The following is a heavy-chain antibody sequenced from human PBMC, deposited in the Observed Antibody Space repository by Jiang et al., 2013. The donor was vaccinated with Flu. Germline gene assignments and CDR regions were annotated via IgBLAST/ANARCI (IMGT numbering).Heavy chain of an antibody. CDR1: GGSVSSGSYY. D-gene: IGHD1-26*01. CDR2: IYYSGST. J-gene: IGHJ4*02. Sequence: GSGLVKPSETLSLTCTVSGGSVSSGSYYWSWIRQPPGKGLEWIGYIYYSGSTNYNPSLKSRVTISVDTSKNQFSLKLSSVTAADTAVYYCARGSVGATAGFDYVGPGNPGHR. CDR3: ARGSVGATAGFDY. V-gene: IGHV4-61*01.